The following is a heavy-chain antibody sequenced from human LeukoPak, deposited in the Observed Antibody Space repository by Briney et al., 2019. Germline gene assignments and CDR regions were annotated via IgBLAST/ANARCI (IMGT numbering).Heavy chain of an antibody. CDR3: ARSYGLFDY. D-gene: IGHD3-16*01. J-gene: IGHJ4*02. V-gene: IGHV3-7*04. CDR2: IKQDGSEK. CDR1: GFTFSKFW. Sequence: PGGSRNLSLAPPGFTFSKFWMSWFRQPPGKGLEWVANIKQDGSEKYYVDSVKGRFTISRDNAKNSLYLQMNSLRAEDTAVYYCARSYGLFDYWGQGTLVTVSS.